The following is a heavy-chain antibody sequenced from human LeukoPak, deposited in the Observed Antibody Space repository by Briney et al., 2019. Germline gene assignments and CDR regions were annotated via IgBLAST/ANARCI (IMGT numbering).Heavy chain of an antibody. CDR3: ARDWAVTNPYYTGSESYGGYFDL. D-gene: IGHD3-10*01. J-gene: IGHJ2*01. CDR1: GYTFIGYA. V-gene: IGHV7-4-1*02. CDR2: INTNDGNP. Sequence: RGASVKVSCKASGYTFIGYAVNWVRQAPGQGLEWMGGINTNDGNPTYAQDFTGRFVFSLDTSVNTVYLQINSLKAEDTAVYYCARDWAVTNPYYTGSESYGGYFDLWGRGTLVTVSS.